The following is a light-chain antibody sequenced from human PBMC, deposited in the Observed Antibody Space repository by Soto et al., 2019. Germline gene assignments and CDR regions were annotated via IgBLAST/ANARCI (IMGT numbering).Light chain of an antibody. CDR3: QQRSNWPPT. J-gene: IGKJ5*01. CDR2: DAS. V-gene: IGKV3-11*01. CDR1: QSVSSY. Sequence: EIVLTQSPATLSLSPGERATLSCRASQSVSSYLAWYQQKPGQAPRLLIHDASNRATGTPARFSGSGSGTDFTLTISSLEPEDFAVYYCQQRSNWPPTFGQGTRLEIK.